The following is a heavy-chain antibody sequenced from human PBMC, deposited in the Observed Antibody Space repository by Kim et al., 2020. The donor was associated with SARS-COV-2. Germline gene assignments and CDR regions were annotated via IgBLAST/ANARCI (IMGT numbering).Heavy chain of an antibody. V-gene: IGHV3-23*01. Sequence: GGSLRLSCAVSGFPFSRYAMSWVRQAPGKGLEWVSSISASGSSTYYADSVKGRFTISRDNSKNTLYVQMNGLRGEDAAVYFCAGSSSGYYPLEYWGQGTLVTVSS. D-gene: IGHD3-22*01. CDR3: AGSSSGYYPLEY. J-gene: IGHJ1*01. CDR2: ISASGSST. CDR1: GFPFSRYA.